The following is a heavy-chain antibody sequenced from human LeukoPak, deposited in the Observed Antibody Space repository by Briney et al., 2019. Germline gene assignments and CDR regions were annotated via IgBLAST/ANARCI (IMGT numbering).Heavy chain of an antibody. D-gene: IGHD4-11*01. CDR1: GFTLNHYA. Sequence: PGGSLRLSCAASGFTLNHYAMHWARQAPGKGLEYVSAISSDGDSTYYANSVKGRFTISRDNSKNTLYLQMGSLRAEDMAVYYCARSGQRDFSDYEFDYWGQGTLVTVSS. V-gene: IGHV3-64*01. CDR2: ISSDGDST. J-gene: IGHJ4*02. CDR3: ARSGQRDFSDYEFDY.